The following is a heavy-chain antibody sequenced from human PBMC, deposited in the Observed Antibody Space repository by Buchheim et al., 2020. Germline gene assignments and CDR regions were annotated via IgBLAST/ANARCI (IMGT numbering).Heavy chain of an antibody. CDR1: GFTFSSYA. J-gene: IGHJ4*02. CDR3: ARGDSASWADY. CDR2: ISYDGSNK. V-gene: IGHV3-30-3*01. D-gene: IGHD2-2*01. Sequence: QVHLVESGGGVVQPGRSLRLSCTASGFTFSSYAMHWVRQAPGKGLEWVTVISYDGSNKYFADSVRGRFTISRDTVKNMLYLQMNSLRNEDTAVYYCARGDSASWADYWGQGTL.